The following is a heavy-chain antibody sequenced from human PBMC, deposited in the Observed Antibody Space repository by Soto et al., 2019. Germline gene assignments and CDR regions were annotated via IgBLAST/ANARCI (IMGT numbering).Heavy chain of an antibody. CDR3: AIDGGVMVPAEYFQH. Sequence: SVKVSCKASGCTFSSYAISCVRQAPGQVLEWMGGIIPIFGTANYAQKFQGRVTITADESTSTAYMELSSLRSEDTAVYYCAIDGGVMVPAEYFQHWGQGTLVTVSS. CDR1: GCTFSSYA. CDR2: IIPIFGTA. D-gene: IGHD3-16*01. J-gene: IGHJ1*01. V-gene: IGHV1-69*13.